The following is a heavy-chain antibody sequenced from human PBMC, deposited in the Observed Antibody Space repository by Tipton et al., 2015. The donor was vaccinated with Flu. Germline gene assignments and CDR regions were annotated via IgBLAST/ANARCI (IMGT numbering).Heavy chain of an antibody. D-gene: IGHD4-11*01. J-gene: IGHJ5*01. Sequence: PGLVKPSGTLSLTCALSGASVNDTNWWAWVRQPPGRGLEWIGNIHTSAGTYYNLSLRSRVTISVDRSKNQFSLRLASVTAADTAVYFCARRDFSNYVSEPKNWFDSWGQGTLVTVSS. CDR2: IHTSAGT. V-gene: IGHV4-4*02. CDR1: GASVNDTNW. CDR3: ARRDFSNYVSEPKNWFDS.